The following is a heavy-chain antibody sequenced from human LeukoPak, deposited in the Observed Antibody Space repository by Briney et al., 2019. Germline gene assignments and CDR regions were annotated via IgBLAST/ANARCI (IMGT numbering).Heavy chain of an antibody. CDR1: GYSFTGSW. J-gene: IGHJ4*02. Sequence: GESLKISCKGSGYSFTGSWIGWVRQMPGKGLEWMGIIYPGDSDTRYSPSFQGQVTISADKSISTAYLQWSSLKASDTAMHYCARHQIVGATRSPFDYWGQGTLVTVSS. D-gene: IGHD1-26*01. V-gene: IGHV5-51*01. CDR2: IYPGDSDT. CDR3: ARHQIVGATRSPFDY.